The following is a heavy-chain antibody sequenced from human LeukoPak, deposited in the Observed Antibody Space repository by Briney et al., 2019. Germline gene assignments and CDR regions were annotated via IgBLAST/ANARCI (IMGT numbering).Heavy chain of an antibody. D-gene: IGHD6-13*01. CDR1: GGSISSGDYY. CDR3: ARDGIAAAGMFDY. V-gene: IGHV4-30-4*01. Sequence: SQTLSLTCTVSGGSISSGDYYWSWIRQPPGKGLEWIGYIYYSGSTYYNPSLKSRVTISVDTSKNQFSLKLSSVTAADTAVYYCARDGIAAAGMFDYWGQGTLVTVSS. J-gene: IGHJ4*02. CDR2: IYYSGST.